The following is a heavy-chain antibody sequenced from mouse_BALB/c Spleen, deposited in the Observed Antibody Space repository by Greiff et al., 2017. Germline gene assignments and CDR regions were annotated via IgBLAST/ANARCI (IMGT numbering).Heavy chain of an antibody. V-gene: IGHV1-63*02. CDR3: ARGGSSYAWFAY. Sequence: VQLQQSGAELVRPGTSVKISCKASGYTFTNYWLGWVKQRPGHGLEWIGDIYPGGGYTNYNEKFKGKATLTADTSSSTAYMQLSSLTSEDSAVYFCARGGSSYAWFAYWGQGTLVTVSA. D-gene: IGHD1-1*01. CDR1: GYTFTNYW. J-gene: IGHJ3*01. CDR2: IYPGGGYT.